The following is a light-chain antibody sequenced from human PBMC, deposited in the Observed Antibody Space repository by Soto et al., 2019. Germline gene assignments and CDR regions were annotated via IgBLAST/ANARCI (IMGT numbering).Light chain of an antibody. CDR2: GAS. Sequence: EIVMTQSPATQSVSPGERATLSCRASQSVSSTLAWYQQKPGQAPRLLIYGASTRATGIPARFSGSGSGTDFTLTISSLEPEDFAVYYCQQRSNWPPWTFGQGTKV. V-gene: IGKV3-15*01. CDR1: QSVSST. J-gene: IGKJ1*01. CDR3: QQRSNWPPWT.